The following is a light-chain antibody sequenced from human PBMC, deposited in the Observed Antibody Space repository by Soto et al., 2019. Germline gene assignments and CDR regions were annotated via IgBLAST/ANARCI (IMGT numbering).Light chain of an antibody. CDR1: QSVADNY. CDR2: GAS. V-gene: IGKV3-20*01. Sequence: IVFTQSPGTLSLSPGDRATLSCKASQSVADNYLAWYQQKPGQAPRLLFYGASNRATAIPDRFSGSGFGTDFTLTIARLEPGDFAVYYCQQYGNSPQTFGQGTKVDI. J-gene: IGKJ1*01. CDR3: QQYGNSPQT.